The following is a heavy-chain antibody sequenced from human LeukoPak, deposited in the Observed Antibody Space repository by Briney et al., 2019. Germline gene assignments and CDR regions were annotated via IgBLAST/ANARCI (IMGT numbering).Heavy chain of an antibody. V-gene: IGHV4-59*01. D-gene: IGHD6-19*01. CDR1: GGSISSYY. CDR2: IYYSGST. Sequence: SETLSLTCTVSGGSISSYYWSWIRQPPGKGLEWIGYIYYSGSTNYNPSLKSRVTISVDTSKNQFSLKLSSVTAADTAVYYCARGRGQWLPEFDYWGQGTLVTVSS. CDR3: ARGRGQWLPEFDY. J-gene: IGHJ4*02.